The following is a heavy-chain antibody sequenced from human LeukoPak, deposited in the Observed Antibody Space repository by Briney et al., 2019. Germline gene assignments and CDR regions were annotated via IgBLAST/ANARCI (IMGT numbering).Heavy chain of an antibody. CDR1: GFTFSSYG. CDR2: MSGSGGST. V-gene: IGHV3-23*01. D-gene: IGHD3-22*01. J-gene: IGHJ4*02. CDR3: AKSYDTSGYYYFDY. Sequence: PGGTLRLSCAACGFTFSSYGMSWVRQAPGKGLEWVSGMSGSGGSTYYADSVKGRFTISRDNSKNTLYLQMNSLRAEDTAVYYCAKSYDTSGYYYFDYWGQGTLVTVSS.